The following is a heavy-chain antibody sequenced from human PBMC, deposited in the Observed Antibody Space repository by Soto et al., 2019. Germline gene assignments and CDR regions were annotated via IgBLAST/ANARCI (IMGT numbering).Heavy chain of an antibody. CDR1: GYTFTSYG. D-gene: IGHD2-2*02. Sequence: QVQLVQSGAEVKKPGASVKVSCKASGYTFTSYGISWVRQAPGQGLEWMGWISAYNGNTNYAQKLQGRVTMTTDTSTSTAYMELRSLRSDDTAVYYCARAGYCSSTSGYTGNWFDPWGQGTLVTVSS. V-gene: IGHV1-18*01. CDR2: ISAYNGNT. CDR3: ARAGYCSSTSGYTGNWFDP. J-gene: IGHJ5*02.